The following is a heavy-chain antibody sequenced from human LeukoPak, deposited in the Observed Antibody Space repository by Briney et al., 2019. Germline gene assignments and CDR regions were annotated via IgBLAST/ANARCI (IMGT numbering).Heavy chain of an antibody. J-gene: IGHJ5*02. D-gene: IGHD3-10*01. CDR2: IYDSGST. CDR1: GGSISSYY. Sequence: SETLSLTCTVSGGSISSYYWSWIRQAPGKGLEWIGYIYDSGSTNYNPSLKSRVTISVDTSKNQFSLKLSSVSAADTAVYYCARRGPPRTLLRGVKSGWFDPWGQGTLVTVSS. CDR3: ARRGPPRTLLRGVKSGWFDP. V-gene: IGHV4-59*12.